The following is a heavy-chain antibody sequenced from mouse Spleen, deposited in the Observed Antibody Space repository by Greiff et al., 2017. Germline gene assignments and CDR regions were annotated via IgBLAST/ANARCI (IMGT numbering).Heavy chain of an antibody. D-gene: IGHD2-12*01. V-gene: IGHV2-6-1*01. CDR2: IWSDGST. CDR3: ARQGYSYYSYDEAMDY. Sequence: VKLMESGPGLVAPSQSLSITCTVSGFSLTSYGVHWVRQPPGKGLEWLVVIWSDGSTTYNSALNSRLSISKDNSKSQVFLKMNSLQTDDTAMYYCARQGYSYYSYDEAMDYWGQGTSVTVSS. J-gene: IGHJ4*01. CDR1: GFSLTSYG.